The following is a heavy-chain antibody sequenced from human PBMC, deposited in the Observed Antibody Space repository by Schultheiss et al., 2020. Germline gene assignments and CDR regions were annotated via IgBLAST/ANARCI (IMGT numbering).Heavy chain of an antibody. CDR3: ARGINPPGSGSNYFDY. J-gene: IGHJ4*02. Sequence: SVKVSCKASGYTFTGYYMHWVRQAPGQGLEWMGGIIPIFGTANYAQKFQGRVTITRDTSASTAYMELSSLRSEDTAVYYCARGINPPGSGSNYFDYWGQGTLVTVSS. V-gene: IGHV1-69*05. CDR1: GYTFTGYY. CDR2: IIPIFGTA. D-gene: IGHD3-10*01.